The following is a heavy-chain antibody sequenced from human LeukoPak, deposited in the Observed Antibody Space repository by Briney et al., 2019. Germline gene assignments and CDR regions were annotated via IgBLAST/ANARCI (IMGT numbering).Heavy chain of an antibody. J-gene: IGHJ4*02. CDR1: GGSFSGYY. CDR2: INHSGST. Sequence: SETLSLTCAVYGGSFSGYYWSWIRQPPGKGLEWIGEINHSGSTNYNPSLKSRVTISVDTSKNQFSLKLSSVTAADTAVYYCARGWGIAVAGLDYWGQGTLVTVSS. D-gene: IGHD6-19*01. CDR3: ARGWGIAVAGLDY. V-gene: IGHV4-34*01.